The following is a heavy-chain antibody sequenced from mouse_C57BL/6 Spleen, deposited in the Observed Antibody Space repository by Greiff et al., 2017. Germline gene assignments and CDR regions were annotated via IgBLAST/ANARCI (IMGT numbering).Heavy chain of an antibody. CDR3: AIIYYYGSSPFYYAMDY. D-gene: IGHD1-1*01. CDR2: IYPGNGDT. Sequence: VQLQQSGPELVKPGASVKISCKASGYAFSSSWMNWVKQRPGKGLEWIGRIYPGNGDTNYNGKFKGKATLTADKSSSTAYMQLSSLTSEDSAVYFCAIIYYYGSSPFYYAMDYWGQGTSVTVSS. J-gene: IGHJ4*01. CDR1: GYAFSSSW. V-gene: IGHV1-82*01.